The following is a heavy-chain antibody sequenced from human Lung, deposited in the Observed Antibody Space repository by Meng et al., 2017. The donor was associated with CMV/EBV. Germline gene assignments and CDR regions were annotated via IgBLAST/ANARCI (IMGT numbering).Heavy chain of an antibody. CDR2: INHSGST. D-gene: IGHD2-2*01. V-gene: IGHV4-34*01. CDR3: ARALVVPAASLDY. Sequence: GSLRLXCAVYGGSFSGYYWSWIRQPPGKGLEWIGEINHSGSTNYNPSLKSRVTISVDTSKNQFSLKLSSVTAADTAVYYCARALVVPAASLDYWGQGTLVTVSS. CDR1: GGSFSGYY. J-gene: IGHJ4*02.